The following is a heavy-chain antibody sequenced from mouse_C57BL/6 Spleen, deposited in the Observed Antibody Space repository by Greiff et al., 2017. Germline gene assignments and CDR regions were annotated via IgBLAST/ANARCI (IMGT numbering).Heavy chain of an antibody. V-gene: IGHV1-54*01. CDR3: ARSDGDGYFFDY. Sequence: QVQLQQSGAELVRPGPSVKVSCKASGYAFTNYLIEWVKQRPGQGLEWIGVINPGSGGTNYNEKFKGKATLTADKSSSTAYMQLSSLTSEDSAVYFCARSDGDGYFFDYWGQGTTLTVSS. D-gene: IGHD2-3*01. CDR2: INPGSGGT. CDR1: GYAFTNYL. J-gene: IGHJ2*01.